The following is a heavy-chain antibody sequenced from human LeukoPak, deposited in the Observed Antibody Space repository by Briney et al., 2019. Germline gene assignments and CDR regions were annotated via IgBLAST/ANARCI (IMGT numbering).Heavy chain of an antibody. CDR1: GYSFIDYW. V-gene: IGHV5-51*01. CDR3: ARLISGGRSSWYGMDV. Sequence: GESLKISCKGSGYSFIDYWIGWVRQMPGKGLEWMAIIYPGDFDTRYSPSFQGQVTISADESVSTAYLQWSSLKASDTAMYYCARLISGGRSSWYGMDVWGQGTTVTVSS. D-gene: IGHD6-13*01. CDR2: IYPGDFDT. J-gene: IGHJ6*02.